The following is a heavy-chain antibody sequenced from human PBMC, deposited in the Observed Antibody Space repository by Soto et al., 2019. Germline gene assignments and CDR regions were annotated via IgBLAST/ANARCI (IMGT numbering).Heavy chain of an antibody. J-gene: IGHJ5*02. CDR3: ARHEAAAGIGLGSLYNWFDP. V-gene: IGHV4-39*01. D-gene: IGHD6-13*01. CDR2: IYYSGST. CDR1: GGSISSSSYY. Sequence: SETLSLTCTVSGGSISSSSYYWGWIRQPPGKGLEWIGSIYYSGSTYYNPSLKSRVTISVDTSKNQFSLKLSSVTAADTAVYYCARHEAAAGIGLGSLYNWFDPWGQGTLVTVSS.